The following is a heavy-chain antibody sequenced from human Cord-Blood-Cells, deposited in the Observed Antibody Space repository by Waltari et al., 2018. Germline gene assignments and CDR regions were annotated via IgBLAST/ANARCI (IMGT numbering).Heavy chain of an antibody. Sequence: QVQLQQWGAGLLKPSETLSLTCAVYGGSFSGYYCSWIRQPPGKGLEWIGEINHSGSTNYNPSLKSRVTISVDTSKNQFSLKLSSVTAADTAVYYCARLSGSYYFDYWGQGTLVTVSS. CDR1: GGSFSGYY. CDR3: ARLSGSYYFDY. D-gene: IGHD1-26*01. J-gene: IGHJ4*02. V-gene: IGHV4-34*01. CDR2: INHSGST.